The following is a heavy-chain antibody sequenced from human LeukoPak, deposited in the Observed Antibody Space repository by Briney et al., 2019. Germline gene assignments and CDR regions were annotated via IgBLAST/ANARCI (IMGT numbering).Heavy chain of an antibody. CDR3: AKDGPLLWFGPTDA. CDR1: GFTFSTYG. CDR2: VSSTGSGT. J-gene: IGHJ5*02. D-gene: IGHD3-10*01. Sequence: PGKSLRLSCVASGFTFSTYGMSWVRQAPGKGLEWVAAVSSTGSGTYYPDSLKGRFIISRDNSQNTVFLQMSSLRPEDTAFYFCAKDGPLLWFGPTDAWGQGILVTVSS. V-gene: IGHV3-23*01.